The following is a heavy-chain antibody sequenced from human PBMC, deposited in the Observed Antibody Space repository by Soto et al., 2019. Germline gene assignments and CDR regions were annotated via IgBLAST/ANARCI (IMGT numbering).Heavy chain of an antibody. Sequence: QVQLVQSGAEVKKPGSSVKVSCKASGGTFSSYTISWVRQAPGQGLEWMGRIIPILGIANYAQKFQGRVTIPADKSTSTAYMELGSLRSEDAAVYYCAVIVVVTARPQEGDYWGQGTLVTVSS. V-gene: IGHV1-69*02. CDR2: IIPILGIA. CDR3: AVIVVVTARPQEGDY. D-gene: IGHD2-21*02. J-gene: IGHJ4*02. CDR1: GGTFSSYT.